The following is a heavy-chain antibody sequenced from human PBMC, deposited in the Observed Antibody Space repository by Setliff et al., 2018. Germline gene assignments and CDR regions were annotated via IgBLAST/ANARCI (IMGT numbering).Heavy chain of an antibody. CDR3: ARASVVHAIAVGY. CDR2: IYDSGSS. D-gene: IGHD2-15*01. Sequence: PSETLSLTCTVSGGSVSNSGFLWGWLRQAPGKGLEWIGNIYDSGSSNYNASLKSRLIITRDTSKNQISLKLTSVTAADTAVYDCARASVVHAIAVGYWGQGTLVTVSS. J-gene: IGHJ4*02. V-gene: IGHV4-39*01. CDR1: GGSVSNSGFL.